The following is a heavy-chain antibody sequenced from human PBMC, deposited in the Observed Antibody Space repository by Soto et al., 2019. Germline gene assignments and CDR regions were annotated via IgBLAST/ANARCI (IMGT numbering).Heavy chain of an antibody. J-gene: IGHJ3*02. CDR1: GFTFSSYA. CDR2: ISGSGGST. Sequence: GGSLRLSCAASGFTFSSYAMSWVRQAPGKGLEWVSAISGSGGSTYYADSVKGRFTISRDNSKNTLYLQMNSLRAEDTAVYYCAKDQTVRGVVYDAFDIWGQGTMVTVSS. D-gene: IGHD3-10*01. CDR3: AKDQTVRGVVYDAFDI. V-gene: IGHV3-23*01.